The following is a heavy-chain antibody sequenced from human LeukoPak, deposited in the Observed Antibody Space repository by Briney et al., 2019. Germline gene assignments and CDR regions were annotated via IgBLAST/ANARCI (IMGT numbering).Heavy chain of an antibody. J-gene: IGHJ6*02. CDR3: AKDITPCYYDSSGRPDV. CDR1: GFTFDDYA. D-gene: IGHD3-22*01. V-gene: IGHV3-9*01. CDR2: ISWNSGSI. Sequence: GRSLRLSCAASGFTFDDYAMHWVRQAPGKGLEWVSGISWNSGSIGYADSVKGRFTISRDNAKNSLYLQMNSLRAEDTALYYCAKDITPCYYDSSGRPDVWGQGTTVTVSS.